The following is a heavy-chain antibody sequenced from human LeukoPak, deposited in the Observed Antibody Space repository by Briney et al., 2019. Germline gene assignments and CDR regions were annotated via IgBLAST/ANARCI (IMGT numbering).Heavy chain of an antibody. CDR1: GFTFSSYE. V-gene: IGHV3-48*03. CDR2: ISSSGSTI. D-gene: IGHD6-13*01. CDR3: ARGNSRAKWGYYGMDA. J-gene: IGHJ6*04. Sequence: PGGSLRLSCAASGFTFSSYEMNWVRQAPGKGLEWVSYISSSGSTIYYADSVKGRFTISRDNAKNSLYLQMNSLRAEDTAVYYCARGNSRAKWGYYGMDAWGKGTTVTVSS.